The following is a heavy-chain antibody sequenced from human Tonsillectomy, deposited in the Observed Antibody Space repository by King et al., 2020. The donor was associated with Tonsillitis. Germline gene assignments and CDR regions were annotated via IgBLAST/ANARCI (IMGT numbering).Heavy chain of an antibody. J-gene: IGHJ6*02. V-gene: IGHV4-59*01. CDR1: GGSISSYY. D-gene: IGHD3-22*01. CDR3: ARAGVGYYDSSGPLGMDV. CDR2: IYYSGST. Sequence: QLQESGPGLVKPSETLSLTCTVSGGSISSYYWSWIRQPPGKGLEWIGYIYYSGSTNYNPSLKSRVTISVDTSKNQFSLKLISVTAADTAVYYCARAGVGYYDSSGPLGMDVWGQGTTVTVSS.